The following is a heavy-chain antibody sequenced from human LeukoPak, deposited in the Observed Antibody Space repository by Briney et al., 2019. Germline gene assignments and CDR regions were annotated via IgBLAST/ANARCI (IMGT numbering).Heavy chain of an antibody. CDR2: IYYTGST. CDR3: ARDGGGSYPFDY. Sequence: SETLSLTCTVSGGSISGYYWSWIRQRPGKGLEWIGYIYYTGSTYYNPSLKSRITISVDTSKNQFSLKLSSVTAADTAVYYCARDGGGSYPFDYWGQGTLVTVSS. J-gene: IGHJ4*02. V-gene: IGHV4-31*03. D-gene: IGHD1-26*01. CDR1: GGSISGYY.